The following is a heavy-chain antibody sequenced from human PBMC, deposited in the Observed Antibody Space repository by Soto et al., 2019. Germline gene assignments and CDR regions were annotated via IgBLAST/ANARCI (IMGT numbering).Heavy chain of an antibody. CDR1: GFTFSSYA. V-gene: IGHV3-30-3*01. Sequence: GGSLRLSCAASGFTFSSYAMHRVRQAPGKGLQWVAVISFHGNNKYYADSVKGRFTISRDNSKNTLYLQMNSLRAEDTAVYYCARDHCSSSSCYWYYGMDVWGQGTTITVSS. D-gene: IGHD2-2*01. CDR2: ISFHGNNK. CDR3: ARDHCSSSSCYWYYGMDV. J-gene: IGHJ6*02.